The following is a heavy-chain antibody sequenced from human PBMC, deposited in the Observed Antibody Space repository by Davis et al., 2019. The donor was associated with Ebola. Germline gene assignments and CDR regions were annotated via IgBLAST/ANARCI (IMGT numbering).Heavy chain of an antibody. V-gene: IGHV4-4*07. J-gene: IGHJ3*02. D-gene: IGHD5/OR15-5a*01. CDR2: MLASWGS. CDR1: GGSFSGYY. CDR3: ARDEYNRGYSVYEGGALDI. Sequence: SETLSLTCAVYGGSFSGYYWSWIRQPPGKGLEWIGRMLASWGSDYNPSLRSRLIMTVDTSKNQFSLILGSVTAADTAVYYCARDEYNRGYSVYEGGALDIWGPGTMVTVSS.